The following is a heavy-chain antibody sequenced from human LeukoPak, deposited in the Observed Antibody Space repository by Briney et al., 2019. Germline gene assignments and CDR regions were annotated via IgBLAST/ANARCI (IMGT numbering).Heavy chain of an antibody. CDR1: GGSISSSSYY. J-gene: IGHJ4*02. CDR3: ARDGVGATSY. D-gene: IGHD1-26*01. Sequence: SETLSLTCTVSGGSISSSSYYWGWIRQPPGKGLEWIGYIYYSGSTNYNPSLKSRVTISVDTSKNQFSLKLTSVTAADTAVYYCARDGVGATSYWGQGTLVTVSS. CDR2: IYYSGST. V-gene: IGHV4-61*05.